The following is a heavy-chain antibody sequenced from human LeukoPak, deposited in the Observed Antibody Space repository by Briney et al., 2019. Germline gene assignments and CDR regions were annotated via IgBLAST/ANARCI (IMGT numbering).Heavy chain of an antibody. CDR1: GFTFSSYA. CDR2: ISGSGGST. V-gene: IGHV3-23*01. Sequence: GGSLRLSCAASGFTFSSYAMSWVRQAPGKGLEWVSAISGSGGSTYYADSVKGRFTISRDNSKNTPYLQMNSLRAEDTAVYYCAKDSGGGDYDILTGYRVPHFDYWGQGTLVTVSS. D-gene: IGHD3-9*01. J-gene: IGHJ4*02. CDR3: AKDSGGGDYDILTGYRVPHFDY.